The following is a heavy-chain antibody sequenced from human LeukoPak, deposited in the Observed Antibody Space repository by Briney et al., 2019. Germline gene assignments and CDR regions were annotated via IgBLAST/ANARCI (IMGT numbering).Heavy chain of an antibody. J-gene: IGHJ6*03. D-gene: IGHD6-13*01. CDR2: IYTSGST. Sequence: SETLSHTCTVSGGSISSYYWSWIRQPPGKGLEWIGYIYTSGSTNYNPSLKSRVTISVDTSKNQFSLKLSSVTAADTAVYYCARLAAAGDYYYYYYMDVWGKGTTVTVSS. CDR3: ARLAAAGDYYYYYYMDV. V-gene: IGHV4-4*09. CDR1: GGSISSYY.